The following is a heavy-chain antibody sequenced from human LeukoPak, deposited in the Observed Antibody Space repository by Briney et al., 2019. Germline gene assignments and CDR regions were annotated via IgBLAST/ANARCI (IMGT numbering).Heavy chain of an antibody. V-gene: IGHV3-48*02. CDR2: ISGSGSVS. CDR1: GFTFNNYN. J-gene: IGHJ3*02. CDR3: ARDGGFGFLAAFDI. D-gene: IGHD3-10*01. Sequence: GGSLRLSCVASGFTFNNYNYWMNWVRQAPGKGLEWISYISGSGSVSYYEDSVKGRFTISRDNAKNSLYLQMNSLRDEDTALYYCARDGGFGFLAAFDIWGQGTMVTVSS.